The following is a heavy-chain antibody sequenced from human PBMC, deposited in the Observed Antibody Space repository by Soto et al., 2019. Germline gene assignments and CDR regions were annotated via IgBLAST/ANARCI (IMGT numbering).Heavy chain of an antibody. D-gene: IGHD3-10*01. J-gene: IGHJ6*02. CDR2: IYGDGST. CDR1: GFTVSDNY. V-gene: IGHV3-53*01. CDR3: ARDKGLGISMVRGVVMTVGIGVDV. Sequence: PGGSLRLSCAVSGFTVSDNYMIWVRQAPGKGLEWVSVIYGDGSTYYADSVKGRFTISRDNSKNTVFLQMSSLRAEDTAMYYCARDKGLGISMVRGVVMTVGIGVDVWGEGAPLTVFS.